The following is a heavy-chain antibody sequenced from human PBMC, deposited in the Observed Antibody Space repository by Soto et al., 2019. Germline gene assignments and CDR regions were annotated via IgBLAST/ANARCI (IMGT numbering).Heavy chain of an antibody. CDR1: GFTFSSYS. CDR3: ASLVNDYIWGSYRPRGIDY. J-gene: IGHJ4*02. Sequence: EVQLVESGGGLVQPGGSLRLSCAASGFTFSSYSMNWVRQAPGKGLEWVSYISSSSSTIYYADSVKGRFTISRDNAKNSLYLQMNSLRAEDTAVYYCASLVNDYIWGSYRPRGIDYWGQGTLVTVSS. CDR2: ISSSSSTI. V-gene: IGHV3-48*01. D-gene: IGHD3-16*02.